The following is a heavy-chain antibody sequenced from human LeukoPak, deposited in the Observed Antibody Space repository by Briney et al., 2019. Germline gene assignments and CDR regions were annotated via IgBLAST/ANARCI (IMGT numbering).Heavy chain of an antibody. J-gene: IGHJ4*02. CDR2: IYYSGST. CDR1: GGSISSYY. V-gene: IGHV4-59*01. CDR3: ARDQGQWLFDY. D-gene: IGHD6-19*01. Sequence: SETLSLTCTVSGGSISSYYWSWIRQPPGKGLEWIGYIYYSGSTNYNPSLKSRVTISVDTSKNQFSLKLSSVTAADTAVYYCARDQGQWLFDYWGQGTLVTVSS.